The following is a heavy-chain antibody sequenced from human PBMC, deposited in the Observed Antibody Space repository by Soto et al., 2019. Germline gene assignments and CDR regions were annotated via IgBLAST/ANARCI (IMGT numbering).Heavy chain of an antibody. CDR1: GGSISSYY. Sequence: SETLSLTCTVSGGSISSYYWSWIRQPPGKGLEWIGYIYYSGSTNYNPSLKSRVTISLDTSETQFSLKLRSVTAADTAVYFCARVYNSAFDNRGQGTQVTVSS. CDR3: ARVYNSAFDN. D-gene: IGHD1-1*01. CDR2: IYYSGST. J-gene: IGHJ4*02. V-gene: IGHV4-59*01.